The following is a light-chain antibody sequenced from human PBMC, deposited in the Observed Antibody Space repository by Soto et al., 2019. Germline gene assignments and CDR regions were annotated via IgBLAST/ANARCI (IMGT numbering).Light chain of an antibody. V-gene: IGLV1-40*01. CDR2: GNN. CDR3: QSYDTNLSAWV. CDR1: SSNIGAGCD. J-gene: IGLJ3*02. Sequence: QSVLTQPPSVSGAPGQRVTISCTGSSSNIGAGCDVHWYQHLPGTAPKLLIYGNNNRPSGVPDRFSGSKSGTSASLAITGLQAEDEADYYCQSYDTNLSAWVFGGGTKLTVL.